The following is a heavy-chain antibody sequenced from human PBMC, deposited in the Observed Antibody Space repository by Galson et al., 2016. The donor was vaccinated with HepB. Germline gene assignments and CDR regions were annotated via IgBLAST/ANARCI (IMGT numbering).Heavy chain of an antibody. CDR1: GFTFSTFS. CDR3: AGSYYDHHYYFDH. D-gene: IGHD3-22*01. J-gene: IGHJ4*02. CDR2: ITSNGDTV. Sequence: SLRLSCAASGFTFSTFSMSWVRQAPGKGLEWIAYITSNGDTVYYADPVKGRFAISRDNAKNSLFLQMNSLRAEETALYFCAGSYYDHHYYFDHWGQGSLVTVSS. V-gene: IGHV3-11*04.